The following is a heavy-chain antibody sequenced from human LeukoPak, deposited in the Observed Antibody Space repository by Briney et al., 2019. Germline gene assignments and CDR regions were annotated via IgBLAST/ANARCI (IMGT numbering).Heavy chain of an antibody. D-gene: IGHD7-27*01. V-gene: IGHV3-7*01. J-gene: IGHJ5*02. Sequence: GGSLRLSCAASGFTFSSYWMSWVRQAPGKGLEWVANIKQDGSEKYYVDSVKGRFTISRDNAKNSLYLQMNSLRAEDTAVYYCARTPSTGDLNWFDPWGQGTLVTVSS. CDR2: IKQDGSEK. CDR3: ARTPSTGDLNWFDP. CDR1: GFTFSSYW.